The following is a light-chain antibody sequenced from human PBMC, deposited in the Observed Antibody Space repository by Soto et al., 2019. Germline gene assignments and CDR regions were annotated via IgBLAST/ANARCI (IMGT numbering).Light chain of an antibody. V-gene: IGKV3-20*01. J-gene: IGKJ4*01. CDR2: GAS. Sequence: EIVLTQSPGTLSLSPGDRATLSCRASQSVTSSYLAWYQQQPGQAPRLLIYGASSRATGIPDRFSGSGSGTDFPLTISRLEPEDFAVYYCHHHSSSPLTFGGGTKVEIK. CDR3: HHHSSSPLT. CDR1: QSVTSSY.